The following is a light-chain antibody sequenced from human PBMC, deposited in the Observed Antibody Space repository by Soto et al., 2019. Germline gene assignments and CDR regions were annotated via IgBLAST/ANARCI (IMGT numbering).Light chain of an antibody. CDR2: SDN. CDR1: RSNIGTNP. Sequence: VLTQPPSASGTPGQRVTISCSGSRSNIGTNPVNWYQQLPGTAPKLLIYSDNQRPSGVPDRFSGSRSGTSASLAISGLQSEDEADYYCAAWDDSLNGYVFXTGTKVT. V-gene: IGLV1-44*01. CDR3: AAWDDSLNGYV. J-gene: IGLJ1*01.